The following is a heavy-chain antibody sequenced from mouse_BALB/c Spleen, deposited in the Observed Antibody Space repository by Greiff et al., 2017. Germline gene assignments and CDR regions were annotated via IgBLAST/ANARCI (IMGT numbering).Heavy chain of an antibody. CDR3: ASYYYGSSTPRFAY. CDR1: GFSLSTSGMG. J-gene: IGHJ3*01. Sequence: QVTLKVSGPGILQPSQTLSLTCSFSGFSLSTSGMGVSWIRQPSGKGLEWLAHIYWDDDKRYNPSLKSRLTISKDTSRNQVFLKITSVDTADTATYYCASYYYGSSTPRFAYWGQGTLVTVSA. CDR2: IYWDDDK. V-gene: IGHV8-12*01. D-gene: IGHD1-1*01.